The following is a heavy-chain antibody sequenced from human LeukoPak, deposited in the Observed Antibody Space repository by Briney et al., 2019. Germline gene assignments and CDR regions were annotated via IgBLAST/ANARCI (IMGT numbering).Heavy chain of an antibody. CDR2: IRSKAYGGTT. Sequence: GGSLRLSCTVSGFTFGDHAMSWFRQAPGKGLEWVGFIRSKAYGGTTEYAASVKGRFTISRDDSKSIAYLQMNSLKTEDTAVYYCTRGIDYDILTGYASDYWGQGTLVTVSS. CDR3: TRGIDYDILTGYASDY. J-gene: IGHJ4*02. CDR1: GFTFGDHA. D-gene: IGHD3-9*01. V-gene: IGHV3-49*03.